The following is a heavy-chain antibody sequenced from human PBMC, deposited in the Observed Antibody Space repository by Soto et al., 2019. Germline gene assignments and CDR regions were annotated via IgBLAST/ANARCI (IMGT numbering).Heavy chain of an antibody. CDR1: GFTFSSSW. Sequence: EVQLVESGGGLVQPGGSLRLSCAASGFTFSSSWMHWVRQAPGKGLVWVSRINSGASTTNYADSVKGRFTISRDNAKNTLYLQTDSLTAEDTAVYYCARGPSGSFGYYYWGQGTLVSVSS. J-gene: IGHJ4*02. V-gene: IGHV3-74*01. CDR2: INSGASTT. D-gene: IGHD6-19*01. CDR3: ARGPSGSFGYYY.